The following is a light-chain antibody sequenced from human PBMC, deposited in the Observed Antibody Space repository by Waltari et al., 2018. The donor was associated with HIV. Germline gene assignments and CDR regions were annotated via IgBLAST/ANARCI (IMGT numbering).Light chain of an antibody. J-gene: IGLJ2*01. CDR1: SNNVGNQG. CDR3: QAWDSSLSAVV. CDR2: NNN. Sequence: QAGLTQPPSVSKGLRQTATLTCTGNSNNVGNQGATWLQRHPGHPPKLLSYNNNNRPSGIADRFSASRAGNTASLTITGRQPEDEADYCCQAWDSSLSAVVFGGGTTLTVL. V-gene: IGLV10-54*04.